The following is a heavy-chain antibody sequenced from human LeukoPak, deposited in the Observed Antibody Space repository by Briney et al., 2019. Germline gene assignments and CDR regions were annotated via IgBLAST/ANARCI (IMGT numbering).Heavy chain of an antibody. J-gene: IGHJ6*03. V-gene: IGHV1-18*01. CDR2: ISAYNGNT. Sequence: ASVKVSCKASGYTFTSYGISWVRQAPGQGLEWMGWISAYNGNTNYAQKLQGRVTMTTDTSTSTAYMELSSLRSEDTAVYYCARGYSSPTDYYYYMDVWGKGTTVTVSS. D-gene: IGHD4-11*01. CDR3: ARGYSSPTDYYYYMDV. CDR1: GYTFTSYG.